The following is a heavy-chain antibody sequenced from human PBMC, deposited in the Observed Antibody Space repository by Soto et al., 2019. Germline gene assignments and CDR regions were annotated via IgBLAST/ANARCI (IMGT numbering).Heavy chain of an antibody. V-gene: IGHV3-30*03. CDR2: ISYDGSNT. D-gene: IGHD2-15*01. CDR3: ARISRYCSGGDCHA. J-gene: IGHJ5*02. CDR1: GVSFNSYY. Sequence: GESLRLSCAASGVSFNSYYMHWVRQAPGKGPEWVAIISYDGSNTYYSDSVRGRFTISRDNSKDTLYLQMHCMRSEDTAIYCCARISRYCSGGDCHAWGQGTQVTVS.